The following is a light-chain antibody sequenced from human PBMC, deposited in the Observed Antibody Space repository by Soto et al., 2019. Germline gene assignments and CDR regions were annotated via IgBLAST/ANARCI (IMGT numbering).Light chain of an antibody. J-gene: IGLJ3*02. CDR2: GNG. CDR3: QSYDSSLSGWV. CDR1: SSNIGAGYD. Sequence: QSVLTQPPSVSGAPGQRVTISCTGSSSNIGAGYDVHWYQQLPGTAPKLLIYGNGNRPSGVPDRFSGSKSGTSASLAITGLQAEYEADYYCQSYDSSLSGWVFGGGTKLTVL. V-gene: IGLV1-40*01.